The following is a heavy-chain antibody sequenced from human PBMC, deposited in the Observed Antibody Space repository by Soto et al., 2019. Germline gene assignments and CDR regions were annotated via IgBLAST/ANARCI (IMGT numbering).Heavy chain of an antibody. V-gene: IGHV3-30-3*01. D-gene: IGHD1-7*01. Sequence: PGGSLRLSCAASGFTFSSFAMHWVRQAPGKGLEWVAVISYDGSNKYYADSVKGRFTISRDNSKNTLYLQMNSLRGEDTAVYYCARDHGSGTSLDYWGQGTLVTVSS. CDR3: ARDHGSGTSLDY. CDR1: GFTFSSFA. CDR2: ISYDGSNK. J-gene: IGHJ4*02.